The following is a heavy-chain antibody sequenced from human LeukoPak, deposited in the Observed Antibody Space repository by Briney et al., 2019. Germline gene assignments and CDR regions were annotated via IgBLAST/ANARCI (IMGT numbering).Heavy chain of an antibody. D-gene: IGHD1-1*01. CDR2: IYSGGST. V-gene: IGHV3-53*01. J-gene: IGHJ4*02. CDR3: ARGLAGYN. Sequence: GGSLRLSCAASGFTVSSNHMSWVRQAPGKGLEWVSVIYSGGSTDYADSAKGRFTISRDNLKNTLYLQMNSLRAEDTAVYYCARGLAGYNWGQGTLVTFSS. CDR1: GFTVSSNH.